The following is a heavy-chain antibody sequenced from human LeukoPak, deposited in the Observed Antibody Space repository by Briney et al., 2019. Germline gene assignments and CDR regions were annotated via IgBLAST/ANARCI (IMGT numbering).Heavy chain of an antibody. D-gene: IGHD6-19*01. CDR2: IYYSGST. CDR3: ARDAPRRSSGWLLDY. CDR1: GGSVSSGSYY. J-gene: IGHJ4*02. V-gene: IGHV4-61*01. Sequence: SETLSLTCTVSGGSVSSGSYYWSWIRQPPGKGLEWIGYIYYSGSTNYNPSLKSRVTISVDTSKNQFSLKLSSVTAAGTAVYYCARDAPRRSSGWLLDYWGQGTLVTVSS.